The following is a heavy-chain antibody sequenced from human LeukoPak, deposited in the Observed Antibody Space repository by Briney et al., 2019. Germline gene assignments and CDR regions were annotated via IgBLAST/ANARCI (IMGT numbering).Heavy chain of an antibody. CDR1: GGSISSGSYY. Sequence: PSQTLSLTCTVSGGSISSGSYYWSWIRQPAGKGLEWIGRIYTSGSTNYNPSLKSRVTISVDTSENQFSLKLSSVTAADTAVYYCARGRGQLGIYYFDYWGQGTLVTVSS. CDR2: IYTSGST. CDR3: ARGRGQLGIYYFDY. D-gene: IGHD1-1*01. J-gene: IGHJ4*02. V-gene: IGHV4-61*02.